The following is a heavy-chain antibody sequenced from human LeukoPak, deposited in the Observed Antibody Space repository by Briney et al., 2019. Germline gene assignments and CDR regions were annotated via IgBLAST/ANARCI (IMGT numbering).Heavy chain of an antibody. Sequence: SETLSLTCTVSGGSISSYYWSWIRQPPGKGLEWIGYIYYSGSTNYNPSLKSRVTISVDTSKNQFSLKLSSVTAADTAVYYCARGDYDILTGYSLYGMDVWGQGTTVTVSS. J-gene: IGHJ6*02. CDR1: GGSISSYY. D-gene: IGHD3-9*01. CDR3: ARGDYDILTGYSLYGMDV. V-gene: IGHV4-59*01. CDR2: IYYSGST.